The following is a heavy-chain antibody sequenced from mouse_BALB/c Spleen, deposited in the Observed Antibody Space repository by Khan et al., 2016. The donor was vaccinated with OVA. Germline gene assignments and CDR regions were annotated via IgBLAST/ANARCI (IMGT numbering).Heavy chain of an antibody. J-gene: IGHJ1*01. Sequence: QVQLQQSGPELKKPGETVKISCKASGYTFTNYGMNWVKQAPGKGLKWMGWINTYTGETTYADDFKGRFAFSLETSARTAYLQINNLKNEEPATYFCASGGYWYFDVWGAGTTVTVSS. CDR1: GYTFTNYG. D-gene: IGHD1-1*02. CDR2: INTYTGET. CDR3: ASGGYWYFDV. V-gene: IGHV9-3-1*01.